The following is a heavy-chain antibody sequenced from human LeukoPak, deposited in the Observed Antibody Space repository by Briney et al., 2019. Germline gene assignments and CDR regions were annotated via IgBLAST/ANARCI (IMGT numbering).Heavy chain of an antibody. D-gene: IGHD5-12*01. CDR1: GGSISTINSGTYY. CDR2: IHYSGST. Sequence: SETLSLTCTVSGGSISTINSGTYYWSWIRQHPGKGLEWIGYIHYSGSTYYNPSLKSRVSISVSTSKNRFSLQLSSVTAADTAVYYCARVIGYDQLDYWGQGTLVTVSS. CDR3: ARVIGYDQLDY. V-gene: IGHV4-31*03. J-gene: IGHJ4*02.